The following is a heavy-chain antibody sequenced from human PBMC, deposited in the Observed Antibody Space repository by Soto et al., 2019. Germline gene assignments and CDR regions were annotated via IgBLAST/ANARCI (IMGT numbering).Heavy chain of an antibody. CDR2: IYYSGST. D-gene: IGHD6-19*01. Sequence: QVQLQESGPGLVKPSETLSLTCTVSGGSISSYYWSWIRQPPGKGLEWIGYIYYSGSTNYNPSLKSRVTISVDTSKNQFSLKLSSVTAADTAVYYCARLVAGTAYFDYWGQGTLVTVSS. J-gene: IGHJ4*02. CDR3: ARLVAGTAYFDY. V-gene: IGHV4-59*08. CDR1: GGSISSYY.